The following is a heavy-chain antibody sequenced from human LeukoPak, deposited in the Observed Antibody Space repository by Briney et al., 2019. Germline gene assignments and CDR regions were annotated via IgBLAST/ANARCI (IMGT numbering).Heavy chain of an antibody. CDR3: ARGTVVTNAFDI. Sequence: SETLSLTCTVSGGSISSYYWSWIRQPPGKGLEWIGYIYYSGSTYYNPSLKSRVTISVDTSKNQFSLKLSSVTAADTAVYYCARGTVVTNAFDIWGQGTMVTVSS. CDR1: GGSISSYY. V-gene: IGHV4-59*08. CDR2: IYYSGST. D-gene: IGHD4-23*01. J-gene: IGHJ3*02.